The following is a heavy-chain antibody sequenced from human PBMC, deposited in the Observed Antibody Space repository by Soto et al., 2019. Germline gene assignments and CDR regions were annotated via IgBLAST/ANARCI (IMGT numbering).Heavy chain of an antibody. CDR2: IIPILGIA. J-gene: IGHJ4*02. V-gene: IGHV1-69*04. CDR3: ARDGPQYSGYDYYFDY. CDR1: GGTFSSYT. D-gene: IGHD5-12*01. Sequence: ASVKVSCKASGGTFSSYTISWVRQAPGQGLEWMGRIIPILGIANYAQKFQGRVTITADKSTSTAYMELSSLRSEDTAVYYCARDGPQYSGYDYYFDYWGQGTLVTSPQ.